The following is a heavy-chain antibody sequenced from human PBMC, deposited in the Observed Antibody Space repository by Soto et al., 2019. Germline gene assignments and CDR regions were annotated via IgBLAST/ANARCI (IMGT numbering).Heavy chain of an antibody. CDR3: ERQNGSGSYYPFDF. D-gene: IGHD3-10*01. CDR1: GYTFTTSW. Sequence: GESLKISCKASGYTFTTSWIAWVRQMPGQGLEWMGVIYPGDSDIRYSPSFQGHVSISADKSTNTAYLQWLILEASDGAIYYCERQNGSGSYYPFDFWGQGTRVTVSS. CDR2: IYPGDSDI. J-gene: IGHJ5*01. V-gene: IGHV5-51*01.